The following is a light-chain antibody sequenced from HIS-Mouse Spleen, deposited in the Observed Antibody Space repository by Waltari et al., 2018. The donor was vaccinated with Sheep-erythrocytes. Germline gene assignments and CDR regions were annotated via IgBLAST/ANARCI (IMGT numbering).Light chain of an antibody. CDR1: QGISTW. V-gene: IGKV1-12*01. Sequence: DIQMTQSPSSVSASVGDRVTITCRASQGISTWLDWYQQKPWNAPKLLIYAASSLQSGVRSRFSGSGSGTDFTLTISSLQPEDFATYYCQQSYSTPPLTFGGGTKVEIK. CDR3: QQSYSTPPLT. J-gene: IGKJ4*01. CDR2: AAS.